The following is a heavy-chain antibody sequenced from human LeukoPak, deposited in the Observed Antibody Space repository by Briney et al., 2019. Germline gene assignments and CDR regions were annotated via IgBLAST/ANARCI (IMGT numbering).Heavy chain of an antibody. Sequence: SETLSLTCTVSGGSISSYYWSWIRQPPGKGLEWIGSIYYSGSTYYNPSLKSRVTISVDTSKNQFSLKLSSVTAADTAVYYCARDTCSGGTCYYDYWGQGTLVTVSS. CDR2: IYYSGST. CDR3: ARDTCSGGTCYYDY. D-gene: IGHD2-15*01. CDR1: GGSISSYY. J-gene: IGHJ4*02. V-gene: IGHV4-39*07.